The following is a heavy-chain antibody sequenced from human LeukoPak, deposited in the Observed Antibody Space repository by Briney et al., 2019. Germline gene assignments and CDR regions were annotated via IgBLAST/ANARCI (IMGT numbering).Heavy chain of an antibody. J-gene: IGHJ6*02. CDR2: IYTSGST. D-gene: IGHD4-23*01. CDR1: GGSISSYY. Sequence: SETLSLTCTVSGGSISSYYWSWIRQPAGKGLEWIGRIYTSGSTNYNPSLKSRVTMSVDTSKNRFSLKLSSVTAADTAVYYCARDYGYGGTMTYYYYGMDVWGQGTTVTVSS. CDR3: ARDYGYGGTMTYYYYGMDV. V-gene: IGHV4-4*07.